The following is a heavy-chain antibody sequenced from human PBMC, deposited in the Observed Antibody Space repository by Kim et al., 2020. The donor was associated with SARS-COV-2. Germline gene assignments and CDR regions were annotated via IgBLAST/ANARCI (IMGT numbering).Heavy chain of an antibody. CDR3: AKDSSAAIDAFDI. CDR2: IYSGGSST. Sequence: GGSLRLSCAASGFTFSSYAMSWVRQAPGKGLEWVSVIYSGGSSTYYADSVKGRFTISRDNSKNTLYLQMNSLRAEDTAVYYCAKDSSAAIDAFDIWGQGTIVTVSS. J-gene: IGHJ3*02. V-gene: IGHV3-23*03. D-gene: IGHD2-2*02. CDR1: GFTFSSYA.